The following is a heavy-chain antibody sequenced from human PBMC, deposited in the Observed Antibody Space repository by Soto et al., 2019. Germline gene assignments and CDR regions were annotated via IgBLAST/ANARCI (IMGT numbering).Heavy chain of an antibody. D-gene: IGHD3-16*02. V-gene: IGHV4-30-4*01. Sequence: QVQLQESGPGLVKPSQTLSLTCTVSGGSINSGDYYWSWIRQPPGQGLEWIGYISYSGTTYYKPSLRRRITISLDTSKNQFSLRLASVTAADTAVYYCARTNYDYVWGSYRFDYWGQGTLVTVSS. CDR1: GGSINSGDYY. CDR2: ISYSGTT. J-gene: IGHJ4*02. CDR3: ARTNYDYVWGSYRFDY.